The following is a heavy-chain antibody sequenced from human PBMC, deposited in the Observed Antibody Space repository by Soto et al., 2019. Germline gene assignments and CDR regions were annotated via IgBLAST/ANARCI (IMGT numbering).Heavy chain of an antibody. CDR1: GGSISSSAYF. CDR2: IYYTGRT. CDR3: ARIYSGYDDAGAFDI. Sequence: QLQVQESGPGLVKPSETLSLTWTVSGGSISSSAYFWGWIRQPPGKGLEWIGNIYYTGRTSYNPSLKSRITISIDTSKNRFSLKLSSVTAADTSVYFCARIYSGYDDAGAFDIWGQGTMVTVSS. V-gene: IGHV4-39*01. J-gene: IGHJ3*02. D-gene: IGHD5-12*01.